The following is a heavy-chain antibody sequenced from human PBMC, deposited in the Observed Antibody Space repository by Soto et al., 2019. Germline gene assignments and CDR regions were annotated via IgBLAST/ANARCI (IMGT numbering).Heavy chain of an antibody. V-gene: IGHV4-31*03. D-gene: IGHD3-10*01. CDR2: IYYSGIS. Sequence: PSETLSLTCTVSGDSISRNVYFWTWIRQHPGKGLEWIGYIYYSGISYYNPSLKSRVIISVDTSKNHFSLNLTAVTAADTAVYYCARGTMLRGPGYYYAMDVWGQGTTVTVSS. J-gene: IGHJ6*02. CDR3: ARGTMLRGPGYYYAMDV. CDR1: GDSISRNVYF.